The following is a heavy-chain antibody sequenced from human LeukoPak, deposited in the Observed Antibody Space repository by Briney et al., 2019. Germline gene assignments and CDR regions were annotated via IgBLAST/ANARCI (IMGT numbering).Heavy chain of an antibody. CDR2: IYPGDSDT. Sequence: GESLKISCQGSGYSFTSYWIGWVRQMPGKGLEWMGIIYPGDSDTRYSPSFQGQATISADKSISTAYLQWSSLKASDTAMYYCARMGSGGRYFDRDPNWFDPWGQGTLVTVSS. J-gene: IGHJ5*02. CDR3: ARMGSGGRYFDRDPNWFDP. D-gene: IGHD3-9*01. V-gene: IGHV5-51*01. CDR1: GYSFTSYW.